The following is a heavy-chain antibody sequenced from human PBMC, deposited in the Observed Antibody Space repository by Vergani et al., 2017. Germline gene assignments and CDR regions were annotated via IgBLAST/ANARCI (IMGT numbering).Heavy chain of an antibody. CDR1: GFVFTDFW. D-gene: IGHD3-10*01. J-gene: IGHJ6*02. Sequence: EVQLVESGGGLVQPGGSLRLSCATSGFVFTDFWMDWVRQTPEKGLEWVANIKQGGTQKIYADPVKGRVTISRDNAKSSLYLQINSLRAEGTGVYYCAIDRYYLGSGSYPYFYYYGLDVWGQGTAVTVSS. V-gene: IGHV3-7*01. CDR2: IKQGGTQK. CDR3: AIDRYYLGSGSYPYFYYYGLDV.